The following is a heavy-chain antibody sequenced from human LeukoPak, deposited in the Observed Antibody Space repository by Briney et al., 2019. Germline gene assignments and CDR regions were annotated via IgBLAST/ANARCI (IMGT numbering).Heavy chain of an antibody. Sequence: KTSETLSLTCTVSGGSISSYYWSWIRQPPGKGLEWIGEINHSGSTNYDPSLKSRVTISVDTSKNQFSLKLSSVTAADTAVYYCARWGILTGYTPRNNWFDPWGQGTLVTVSS. CDR2: INHSGST. CDR3: ARWGILTGYTPRNNWFDP. V-gene: IGHV4-34*01. D-gene: IGHD3-9*01. J-gene: IGHJ5*02. CDR1: GGSISSYY.